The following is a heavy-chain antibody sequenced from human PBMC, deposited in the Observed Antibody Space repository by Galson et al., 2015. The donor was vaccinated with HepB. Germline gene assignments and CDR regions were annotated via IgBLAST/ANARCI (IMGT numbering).Heavy chain of an antibody. CDR3: ARAGCVTNIQRKCRFFDS. J-gene: IGHJ5*01. V-gene: IGHV4-34*01. Sequence: SETLSLTCAVYGGSLSGYYWSWIRQSPGKRLEWIGEVDHSEITNYNPSLKSRVSISLDKSKNQFSLKLSSVTTADTSMYYCARAGCVTNIQRKCRFFDSWGPGNLVTVST. CDR1: GGSLSGYY. CDR2: VDHSEIT. D-gene: IGHD2-8*01.